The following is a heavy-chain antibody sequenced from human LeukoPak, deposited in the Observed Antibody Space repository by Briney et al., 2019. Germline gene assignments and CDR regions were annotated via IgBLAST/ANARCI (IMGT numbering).Heavy chain of an antibody. J-gene: IGHJ4*02. D-gene: IGHD6-13*01. CDR2: IYTSGTT. CDR3: ARGAGSSWYYFDY. CDR1: GGSINSYY. V-gene: IGHV4-4*07. Sequence: PSETLSLTCTVSGGSINSYYWSWIRQPAGKGLEWIGRIYTSGTTNYNPSLKSRVTMSVDTSKNQFSLKLSSVTAADTAVYYCARGAGSSWYYFDYWGQGTLVTVSS.